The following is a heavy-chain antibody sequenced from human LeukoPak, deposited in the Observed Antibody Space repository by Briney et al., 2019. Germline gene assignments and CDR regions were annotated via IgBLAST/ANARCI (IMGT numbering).Heavy chain of an antibody. Sequence: GESLKISCKGSGYSFTSYWIGWVRQMPGKGLEWMGIIYPGDSDTRYSPSFQGQVTISADKSISTAYLQWSSLKASDTAMYYCARGYCSSTSCYLGFDYWGQGTLVTVSS. V-gene: IGHV5-51*01. J-gene: IGHJ4*02. D-gene: IGHD2-2*01. CDR1: GYSFTSYW. CDR3: ARGYCSSTSCYLGFDY. CDR2: IYPGDSDT.